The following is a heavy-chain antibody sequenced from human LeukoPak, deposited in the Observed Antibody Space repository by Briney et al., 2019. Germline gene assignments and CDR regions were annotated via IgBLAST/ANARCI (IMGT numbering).Heavy chain of an antibody. Sequence: GGSLKISCQGSGYRFSSHWIGCVRQRPGKGLEWMGLIYPDDSDTRYSPSSQGQVTFSVDKSINTAYLQWSSLKASDTATFFCAKLRDTAMEVDSWGQGTLVIVSS. V-gene: IGHV5-51*01. CDR1: GYRFSSHW. CDR2: IYPDDSDT. J-gene: IGHJ4*02. D-gene: IGHD5-18*01. CDR3: AKLRDTAMEVDS.